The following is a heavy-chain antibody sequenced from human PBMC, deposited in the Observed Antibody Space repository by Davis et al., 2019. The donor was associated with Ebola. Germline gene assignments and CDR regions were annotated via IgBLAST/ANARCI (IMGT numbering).Heavy chain of an antibody. Sequence: SETLSLTCTVSGGSVSSGSYYWSWNRQPPGKGLEWIGYIYYSGSTNYNPSLKSRVTISVDTSKNQFSLKLSSVTAADTAVYYCARGDIVVTYGMDVWGQGTTVTVSS. CDR1: GGSVSSGSYY. CDR3: ARGDIVVTYGMDV. CDR2: IYYSGST. J-gene: IGHJ6*02. V-gene: IGHV4-61*01. D-gene: IGHD2-2*01.